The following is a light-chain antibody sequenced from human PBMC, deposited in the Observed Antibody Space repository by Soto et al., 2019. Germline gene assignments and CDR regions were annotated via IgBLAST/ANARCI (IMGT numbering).Light chain of an antibody. CDR3: CSYAGAFTYD. V-gene: IGLV2-11*01. Sequence: QSALTQPRSVSGSPGHSVTISCTGTSSDVGGYSYVSWYQQHPGKAPKLMISDVSKRPSGVPDRFSGSKFGNTASLTISGLQAEDEADYYCCSYAGAFTYDFGSGTKLSVL. CDR1: SSDVGGYSY. CDR2: DVS. J-gene: IGLJ1*01.